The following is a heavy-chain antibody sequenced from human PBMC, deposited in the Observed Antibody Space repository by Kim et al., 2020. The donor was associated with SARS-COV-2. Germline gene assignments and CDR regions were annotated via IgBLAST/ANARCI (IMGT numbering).Heavy chain of an antibody. D-gene: IGHD3-10*01. V-gene: IGHV4-34*04. CDR1: VGSFSGYH. J-gene: IGHJ6*02. CDR2: IDHTGAT. Sequence: SETLSLTCAVYVGSFSGYHWSWIRQPPGKGLEWIGEIDHTGATSHNPSLKSRAAISVDRSTNQISLQLKSVSAADTAVYFCARGWAGMVPSPILGLGPHYDYYAMDVWGQGTTVTVSS. CDR3: ARGWAGMVPSPILGLGPHYDYYAMDV.